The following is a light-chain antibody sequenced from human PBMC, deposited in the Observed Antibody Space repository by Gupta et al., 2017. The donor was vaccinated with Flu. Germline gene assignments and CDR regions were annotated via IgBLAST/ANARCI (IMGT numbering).Light chain of an antibody. J-gene: IGKJ4*02. Sequence: PAILSLSLGETATISCRASQSVSNYLVWYQQKPGKAPRLLIFDASDRAPGIPARFSGSGSGTDFTLTISSLEPEDFAVYYCQQRNNWPLTFGGGTKVEIK. V-gene: IGKV3-11*01. CDR1: QSVSNY. CDR2: DAS. CDR3: QQRNNWPLT.